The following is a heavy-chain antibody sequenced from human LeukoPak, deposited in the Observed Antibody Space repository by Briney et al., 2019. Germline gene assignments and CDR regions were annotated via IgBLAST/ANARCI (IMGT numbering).Heavy chain of an antibody. Sequence: KASETLSLTCTVSGYSISSGYFWGWIRQPPGEGLEWIGSMYHSGSTNYNPSLKSRVTISVDTSKNQFSLKLSSVTAADTAVYYCARAPHCSSTSCYHGGYYFDYWGQGTLVTVSS. CDR2: MYHSGST. J-gene: IGHJ4*02. CDR3: ARAPHCSSTSCYHGGYYFDY. CDR1: GYSISSGYF. D-gene: IGHD2-2*01. V-gene: IGHV4-38-2*02.